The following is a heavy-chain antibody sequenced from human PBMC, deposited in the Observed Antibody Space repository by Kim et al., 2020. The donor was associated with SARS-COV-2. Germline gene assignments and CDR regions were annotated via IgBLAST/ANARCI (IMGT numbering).Heavy chain of an antibody. CDR1: GGSISSGGYY. D-gene: IGHD4-17*01. V-gene: IGHV4-31*03. Sequence: SETLSLTCTVSGGSISSGGYYWSWIRQHPGKGLEWIGYIYYSGSTYYNPSLKSRVTISVDTSKNQFSLKLSSVTAADTAVYYCAREPRGDYGVDYYYYGMDVWGQGTTVTVSS. CDR2: IYYSGST. J-gene: IGHJ6*02. CDR3: AREPRGDYGVDYYYYGMDV.